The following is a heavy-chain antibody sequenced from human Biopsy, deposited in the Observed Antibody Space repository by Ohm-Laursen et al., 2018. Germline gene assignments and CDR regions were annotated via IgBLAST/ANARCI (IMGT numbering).Heavy chain of an antibody. CDR2: IFSDDEK. CDR3: ARILGSTVTTYSAMDV. J-gene: IGHJ6*02. D-gene: IGHD4-17*01. V-gene: IGHV2-26*01. Sequence: TQTLTLTFTFSGVSLSNGRMGVRWIRQPPGKALEWLSHIFSDDEKAYSTSLKSRLTISKDTSKSQVVLTMTNLDPVDTATYYCARILGSTVTTYSAMDVWGQGTTVTVSS. CDR1: GVSLSNGRMG.